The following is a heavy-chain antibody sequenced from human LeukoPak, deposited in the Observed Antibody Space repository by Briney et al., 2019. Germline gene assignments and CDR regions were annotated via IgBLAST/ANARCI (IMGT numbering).Heavy chain of an antibody. CDR2: IYHSGST. D-gene: IGHD6-19*01. Sequence: SQTLSLTCAVSGGSISSGGYSWSWIRQPPGKGLEWIGYIYHSGSTYYNPSLKSRVTISVDRSKNQFSLKLSSVTAADTAVYYCASNQFYSSDWYEYFQHWGQGTLVTVSS. CDR1: GGSISSGGYS. CDR3: ASNQFYSSDWYEYFQH. V-gene: IGHV4-30-2*01. J-gene: IGHJ1*01.